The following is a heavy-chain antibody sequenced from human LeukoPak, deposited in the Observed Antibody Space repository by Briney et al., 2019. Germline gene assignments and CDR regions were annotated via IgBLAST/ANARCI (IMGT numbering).Heavy chain of an antibody. V-gene: IGHV3-48*01. D-gene: IGHD5-12*01. CDR1: GFTFSSYN. CDR3: ARRGYDSENYYYYYMDV. J-gene: IGHJ6*03. CDR2: ISSSSSTM. Sequence: GGSLRLSCAASGFTFSSYNMNWVRQAPGKGLEWVSYISSSSSTMYYADSVKGRFTISRDNAKNSLYLQMNSLRAEDTAVYFCARRGYDSENYYYYYMDVWGKGTTVTVSS.